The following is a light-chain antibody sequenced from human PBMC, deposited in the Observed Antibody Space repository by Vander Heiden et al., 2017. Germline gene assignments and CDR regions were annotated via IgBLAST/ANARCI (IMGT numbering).Light chain of an antibody. CDR3: MQALQPRLT. J-gene: IGKJ5*01. CDR2: LGS. Sequence: DFVMTQYPLSLSVTAGEPASISCRSSQSLQHRNGNNYLDWFLQKPGQSPQLLIYLGSNRASGVPDRFSGSGSGTDFTLKISRVEAEDVGVYYCMQALQPRLTLGQGTRLEIK. V-gene: IGKV2-28*01. CDR1: QSLQHRNGNNY.